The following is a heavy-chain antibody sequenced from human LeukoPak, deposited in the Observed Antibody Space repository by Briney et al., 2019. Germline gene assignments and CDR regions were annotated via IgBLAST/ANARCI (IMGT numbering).Heavy chain of an antibody. J-gene: IGHJ4*02. CDR1: GFTVNRNY. CDR2: IYSGGTT. D-gene: IGHD3-10*01. Sequence: GGSLRLSCAASGFTVNRNYMIWVRQAPGKGLECVSVIYSGGTTWYPDSVKGRFTISRDTNTLYLQMNSLRAEDTAVYYCARKSDSLLVRGGDCWGQGTLVTVSS. V-gene: IGHV3-66*01. CDR3: ARKSDSLLVRGGDC.